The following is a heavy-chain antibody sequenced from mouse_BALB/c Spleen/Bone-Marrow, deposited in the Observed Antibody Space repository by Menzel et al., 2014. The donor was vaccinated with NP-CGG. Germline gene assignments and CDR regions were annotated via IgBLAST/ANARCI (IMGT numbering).Heavy chain of an antibody. CDR3: ARGYDEGFAY. CDR2: IDPANGNT. Sequence: VHLQQPGAELVKPGASVKLSCTASGFNIKDTYMHWVKQRPEQGLEWIGRIDPANGNTKYDPKFQGKATITADTSSNTAYLQLSSLTSEDTAVYYCARGYDEGFAYWGQGTLVTVSA. J-gene: IGHJ3*01. D-gene: IGHD2-14*01. CDR1: GFNIKDTY. V-gene: IGHV14-3*02.